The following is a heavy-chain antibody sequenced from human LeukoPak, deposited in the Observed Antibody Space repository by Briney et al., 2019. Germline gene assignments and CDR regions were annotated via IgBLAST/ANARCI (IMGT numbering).Heavy chain of an antibody. Sequence: SETLSLTCSVSGYSISTGYYWAWIRQPPGKGLEGIGSIYHSGDTYYNTSLKSRVAISVDTSMNEISLRLTSMTAADTAVYYCARIRGYSSGYYFEYWGQGTLVTGS. V-gene: IGHV4-38-2*02. CDR2: IYHSGDT. D-gene: IGHD5-18*01. J-gene: IGHJ4*02. CDR1: GYSISTGYY. CDR3: ARIRGYSSGYYFEY.